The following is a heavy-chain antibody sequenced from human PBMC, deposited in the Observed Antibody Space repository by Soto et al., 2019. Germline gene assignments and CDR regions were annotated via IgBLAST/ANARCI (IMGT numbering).Heavy chain of an antibody. CDR3: AKWITVTTPSGMDV. V-gene: IGHV3-30-3*01. J-gene: IGHJ6*02. CDR2: ISYDGSNK. D-gene: IGHD4-17*01. CDR1: GFTFSSYA. Sequence: QVQLVESGGGVVQPGRSLRLSCAASGFTFSSYAMHWVRQAPGKGLEWVAVISYDGSNKYYADSVKGRFTISRDNSKNTLYLQMNSLRAEDTAVYYCAKWITVTTPSGMDVWGQGTTVTVSS.